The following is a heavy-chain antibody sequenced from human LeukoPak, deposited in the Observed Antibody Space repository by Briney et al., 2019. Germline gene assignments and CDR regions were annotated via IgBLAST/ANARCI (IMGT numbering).Heavy chain of an antibody. CDR2: ISASNGNT. D-gene: IGHD3-9*01. CDR1: GYTFTRYG. Sequence: ASVKVSCKASGYTFTRYGISWVRQAPGQGLQWLGWISASNGNTNYAQKFRDRVTMTTDTSTSTAYMELRSLRSDDTAVYYCARDHYDILTGYAYYYYYMDVWGKGTTVTVSS. V-gene: IGHV1-18*01. CDR3: ARDHYDILTGYAYYYYYMDV. J-gene: IGHJ6*03.